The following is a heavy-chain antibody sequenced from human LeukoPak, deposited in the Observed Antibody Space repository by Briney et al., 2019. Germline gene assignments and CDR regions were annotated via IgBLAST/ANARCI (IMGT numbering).Heavy chain of an antibody. J-gene: IGHJ4*02. Sequence: GGSLRLSCAASGFTFSSYGMHWVRQAPGKGLEWVAFIRNDGSNKYYADSVKGRFTISRDNSKNTLYLQMNSLRAEDTAVYYCAKDLSWGKIDYWGQGTLVTVSS. D-gene: IGHD3-16*01. V-gene: IGHV3-30*02. CDR2: IRNDGSNK. CDR1: GFTFSSYG. CDR3: AKDLSWGKIDY.